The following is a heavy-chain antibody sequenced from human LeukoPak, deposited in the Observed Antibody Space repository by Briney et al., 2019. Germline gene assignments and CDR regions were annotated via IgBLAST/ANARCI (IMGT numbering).Heavy chain of an antibody. CDR3: ARGRTIAAAGWDNYYYYYGMDV. CDR1: GGSISSNNHH. V-gene: IGHV4-39*07. J-gene: IGHJ6*02. CDR2: INHSGST. Sequence: SETLSLTCTVSGGSISSNNHHWGWIRQPPGKGLEWIGEINHSGSTNYNPSLKSRVTISVDTSKNQFSLKLSSVTAADTAVYYCARGRTIAAAGWDNYYYYYGMDVWGQGTTVTVSS. D-gene: IGHD6-13*01.